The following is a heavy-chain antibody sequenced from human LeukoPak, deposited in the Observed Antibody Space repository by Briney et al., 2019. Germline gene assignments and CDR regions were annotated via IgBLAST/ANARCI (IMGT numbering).Heavy chain of an antibody. CDR3: AKDRLTGYSYGYAFDI. CDR1: GFTFSSYS. CDR2: ISSSSSII. J-gene: IGHJ3*02. Sequence: GGSLRLSCAASGFTFSSYSMHWVRQAPGKGLEWVSYISSSSSIIYYADSVKGRFTISRDNSKNTLSLHMNSLRAEETAVYYCAKDRLTGYSYGYAFDIWGQGTMVTVSS. V-gene: IGHV3-48*01. D-gene: IGHD5-18*01.